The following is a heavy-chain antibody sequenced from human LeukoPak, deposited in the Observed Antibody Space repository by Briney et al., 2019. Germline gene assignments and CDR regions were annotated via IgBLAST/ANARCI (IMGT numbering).Heavy chain of an antibody. V-gene: IGHV3-33*01. Sequence: GGSLRLSCAASGFTFSSYGKHWVRQAPGKGLEWVAVIWYDGSNKYYADSVKGRFTISRDNSKNTLYLQMNSLRAEDTAVYYCARVRPVAGTPDWFDPWGQGTLVTVSS. J-gene: IGHJ5*02. CDR1: GFTFSSYG. D-gene: IGHD6-19*01. CDR3: ARVRPVAGTPDWFDP. CDR2: IWYDGSNK.